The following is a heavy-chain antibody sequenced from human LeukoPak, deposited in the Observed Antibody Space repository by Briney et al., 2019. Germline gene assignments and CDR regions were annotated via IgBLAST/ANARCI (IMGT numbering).Heavy chain of an antibody. J-gene: IGHJ4*02. CDR2: IYPRDGST. CDR3: ARDQEAFDY. CDR1: GYSLTSNY. V-gene: IGHV1-46*01. Sequence: ASVKVSCKASGYSLTSNYIHWVRQAPGQGLEWMGMIYPRDGSTSYAQKFQGRVTVTRDTSTSTVHMELSGLRPEDTAVYYCARDQEAFDYWGQGTLVTVSS.